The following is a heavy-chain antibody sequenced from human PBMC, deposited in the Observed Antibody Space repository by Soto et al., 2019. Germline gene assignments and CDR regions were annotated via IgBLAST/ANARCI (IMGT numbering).Heavy chain of an antibody. Sequence: GASVKVSWKASGYTFTSYYMHWVRQAPGQGLEWMGIINPSGGSTRYAQKFQGRVTMTRDTSTSTVYMELSSLRSEDTALYYCARGLIYDSSGYYFDYWGQGTLVTVSS. CDR2: INPSGGST. CDR1: GYTFTSYY. V-gene: IGHV1-46*01. D-gene: IGHD3-22*01. CDR3: ARGLIYDSSGYYFDY. J-gene: IGHJ4*02.